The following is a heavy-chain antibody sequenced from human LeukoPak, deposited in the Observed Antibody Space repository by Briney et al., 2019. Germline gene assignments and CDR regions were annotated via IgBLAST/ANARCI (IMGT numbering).Heavy chain of an antibody. CDR1: GGTFSSYA. D-gene: IGHD3-3*01. V-gene: IGHV1-69*04. Sequence: ASVKVSCKASGGTFSSYAISWVRQAPGQGLEWKGRIIPIFGIANYAQKFQGGVTITADKSTSTAYMELSSLRSEDTAVYYCARDPVFGVVAPFDYWGQGTLVTVSS. CDR3: ARDPVFGVVAPFDY. J-gene: IGHJ4*02. CDR2: IIPIFGIA.